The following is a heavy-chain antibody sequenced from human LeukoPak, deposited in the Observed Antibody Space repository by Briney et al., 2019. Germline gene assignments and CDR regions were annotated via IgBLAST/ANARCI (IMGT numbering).Heavy chain of an antibody. CDR2: IYYSGST. CDR3: ARVGSGIPHDAFDI. J-gene: IGHJ3*02. CDR1: GGSISSYY. V-gene: IGHV4-59*01. Sequence: SETLSLTCTVSGGSISSYYWSWIRQPPGKGLEWIGYIYYSGSTNYNPSLKSRVTISVDTSKNQFSLKLSSVTAADTAVYYCARVGSGIPHDAFDIWGQGTMVTVSS. D-gene: IGHD3-10*01.